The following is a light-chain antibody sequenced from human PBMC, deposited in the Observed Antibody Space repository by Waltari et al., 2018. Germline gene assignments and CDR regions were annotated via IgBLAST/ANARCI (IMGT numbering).Light chain of an antibody. CDR1: RSVSKN. CDR2: GAS. J-gene: IGKJ1*01. CDR3: QQYDNWPRT. Sequence: EIVLTQSPATQSASPGARATLSYRAGRSVSKNLAWYQQKPGQAPRLLIYGASTRATGIPARFSGSGSGREFTLTISSLQSEDFAVYFCQQYDNWPRTFGQGTKVEIK. V-gene: IGKV3-15*01.